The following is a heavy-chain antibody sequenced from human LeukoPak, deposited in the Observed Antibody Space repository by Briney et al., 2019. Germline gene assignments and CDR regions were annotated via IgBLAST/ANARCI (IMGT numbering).Heavy chain of an antibody. J-gene: IGHJ4*02. Sequence: GGSLRLSCAASGFPFSSYWMSWVRQAPGKALEWVANIKPDGSEKSYVDSVKGRFTISRDNAKNSLYLQMNSLRAEDTAVYYCARGQMAGYWGQGTLVTVSS. CDR1: GFPFSSYW. V-gene: IGHV3-7*05. CDR3: ARGQMAGY. CDR2: IKPDGSEK. D-gene: IGHD5-24*01.